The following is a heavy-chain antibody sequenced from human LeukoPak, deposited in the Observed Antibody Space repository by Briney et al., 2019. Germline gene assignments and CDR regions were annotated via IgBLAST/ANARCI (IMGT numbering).Heavy chain of an antibody. CDR1: GFTFSSYW. V-gene: IGHV3-7*01. J-gene: IGHJ5*02. Sequence: GGSLRLSCAASGFTFSSYWTSWVRQAPGKGLEWVANINPEGSEKYYVDSVKGRFTISRDNAKNSLYLQMNSLRAEDTAVYYCARDRCSGGSCYSPNWFDPWGQGTLLTVSS. D-gene: IGHD2-15*01. CDR3: ARDRCSGGSCYSPNWFDP. CDR2: INPEGSEK.